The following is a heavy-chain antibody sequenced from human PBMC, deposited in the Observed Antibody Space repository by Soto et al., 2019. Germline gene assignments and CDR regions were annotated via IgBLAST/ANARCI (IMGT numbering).Heavy chain of an antibody. CDR3: ARDGYDGSGSPYPAY. V-gene: IGHV4-59*01. D-gene: IGHD3-10*01. J-gene: IGHJ4*02. CDR1: GGSMSEYF. CDR2: VYYLGST. Sequence: SETLSLTCTVSGGSMSEYFWRWIRQSPGKGLEWIGYVYYLGSTDYNPSLKSRVTISVDTSKRQFSLKLSSVTVADTAVYYCARDGYDGSGSPYPAYWGPGAQVTVSS.